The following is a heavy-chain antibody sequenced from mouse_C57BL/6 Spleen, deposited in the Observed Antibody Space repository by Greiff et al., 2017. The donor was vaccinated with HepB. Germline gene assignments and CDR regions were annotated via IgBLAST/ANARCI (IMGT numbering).Heavy chain of an antibody. V-gene: IGHV1-15*01. Sequence: VKLMESGAELVRPGASVTLSCKASGYTFTDYEMHWVKQTPVHGLEWIGAIDPETGGTAYNQKFKGKAILTADKSSSTAYMELRSLTSEDSAVYYCTRGDGDYWGQGTILTVSS. J-gene: IGHJ2*01. D-gene: IGHD3-3*01. CDR2: IDPETGGT. CDR1: GYTFTDYE. CDR3: TRGDGDY.